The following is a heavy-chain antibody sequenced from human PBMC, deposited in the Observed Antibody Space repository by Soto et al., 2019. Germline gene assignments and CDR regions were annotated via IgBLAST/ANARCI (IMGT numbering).Heavy chain of an antibody. CDR1: GGTLSTYT. Sequence: QGLLVQSGAEVKKPGSSVKVSCKAPGGTLSTYTLTWLRQAPGQGPEWMGRIIPALDIEEYAQQFQGRVTITAATSTSPAYMELHSLRSDDTAVYYCAAVAGTSAYVGYFEYWGQGTLVTVAS. CDR2: IIPALDIE. V-gene: IGHV1-69*02. J-gene: IGHJ4*02. CDR3: AAVAGTSAYVGYFEY. D-gene: IGHD6-19*01.